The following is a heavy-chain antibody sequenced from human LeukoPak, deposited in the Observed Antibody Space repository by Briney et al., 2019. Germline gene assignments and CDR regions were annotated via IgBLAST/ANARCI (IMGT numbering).Heavy chain of an antibody. J-gene: IGHJ3*02. Sequence: SQTLSLTCTVSGGSISSGGYYWSWFRQHPGKGLEWIGYIYYSGSTYYNPSLKSRVTISVDTSKNQFSLKLSSVTAADTAVYYCARRYYDFWSGYYRDTDAFDIWGQGTMVTVSS. CDR2: IYYSGST. CDR3: ARRYYDFWSGYYRDTDAFDI. CDR1: GGSISSGGYY. D-gene: IGHD3-3*01. V-gene: IGHV4-31*03.